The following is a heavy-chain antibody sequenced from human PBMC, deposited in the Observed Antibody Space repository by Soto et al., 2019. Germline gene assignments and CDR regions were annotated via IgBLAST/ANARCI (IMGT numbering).Heavy chain of an antibody. CDR3: ARELPPDI. CDR2: LWSAGLT. Sequence: GGSLRLSCAASGFTVSSNYMTWVRQAPGKGLEWVSVLWSAGLTYYADSVKGRFTIPRDNSKNTVYLQMNSLRAEDSAVYYCARELPPDIWGRGTLVTVSS. CDR1: GFTVSSNY. J-gene: IGHJ4*02. V-gene: IGHV3-53*01.